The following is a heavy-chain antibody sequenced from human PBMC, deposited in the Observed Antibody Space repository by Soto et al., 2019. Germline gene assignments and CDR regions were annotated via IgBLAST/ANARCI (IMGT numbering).Heavy chain of an antibody. V-gene: IGHV3-48*01. CDR3: ARDLSWGSNWYYYMDV. D-gene: IGHD7-27*01. J-gene: IGHJ6*03. Sequence: PGESLRLSCATSGFILSDCAMNWVRQAPGKGLEWVSYISSSSSVIDYADSVKGRFTVSRDNARNSLYLQMNSLRAEDTAVYYCARDLSWGSNWYYYMDVWGKGTTVTVSS. CDR1: GFILSDCA. CDR2: ISSSSSVI.